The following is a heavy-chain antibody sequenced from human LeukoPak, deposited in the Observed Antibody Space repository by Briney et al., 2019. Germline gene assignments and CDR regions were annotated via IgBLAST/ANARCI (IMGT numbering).Heavy chain of an antibody. D-gene: IGHD5-18*01. J-gene: IGHJ4*02. CDR2: ISAYNGNT. Sequence: ASVKVSCKASGYTFTSYGIRWVRQAPGQGLEWMGWISAYNGNTNYAQKLQGRVTMTTDTSTSTAYMELRSLGSDDTAVYYCAGLDTAMASDYWGQGTLVTVSS. CDR3: AGLDTAMASDY. CDR1: GYTFTSYG. V-gene: IGHV1-18*01.